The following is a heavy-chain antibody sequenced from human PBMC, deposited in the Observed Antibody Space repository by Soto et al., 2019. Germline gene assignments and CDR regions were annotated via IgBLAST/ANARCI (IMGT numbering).Heavy chain of an antibody. J-gene: IGHJ5*02. CDR3: ARASYDFWSGYYKRKDNWFDP. Sequence: SETLSLTCAVYGGSFSGYYWSWIRQPPGKGLEWIGEINHSGSTNYNPSLKSRVTITVDTYKNQFSLKLSSVTAADTAVYYCARASYDFWSGYYKRKDNWFDPWGQGTLVTVSS. CDR2: INHSGST. CDR1: GGSFSGYY. D-gene: IGHD3-3*01. V-gene: IGHV4-34*01.